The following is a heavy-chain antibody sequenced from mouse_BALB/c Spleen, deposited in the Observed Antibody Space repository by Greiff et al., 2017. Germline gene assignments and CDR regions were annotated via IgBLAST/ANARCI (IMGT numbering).Heavy chain of an antibody. V-gene: IGHV1S81*02. Sequence: QVQLQQSGAELVKPGASVKLSCKASGYTFTSYWMHWVKQRPGQGLEWIGEINPSNGRTNYNEKFKSKATLTVDKSSSTAYMQLSSLTSEDSAVYYCAIYYDSLFAYWGQGTLVTVSA. J-gene: IGHJ3*01. CDR2: INPSNGRT. CDR3: AIYYDSLFAY. D-gene: IGHD2-4*01. CDR1: GYTFTSYW.